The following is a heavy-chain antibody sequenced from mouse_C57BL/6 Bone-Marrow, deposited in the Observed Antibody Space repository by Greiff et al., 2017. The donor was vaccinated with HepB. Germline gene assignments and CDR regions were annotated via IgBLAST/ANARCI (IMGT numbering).Heavy chain of an antibody. Sequence: EVKLVESGGDLVKPGGSLKLSCAASGFTFSSYGMSWVRQTPDKRLEWVATISSGGSYTYYPDSVKGRFTISRDNAKNTLYLQMSSLKSEDTAMYYCARRLLLDYFDYWGQGTTLTVSS. CDR1: GFTFSSYG. J-gene: IGHJ2*01. CDR3: ARRLLLDYFDY. V-gene: IGHV5-6*02. CDR2: ISSGGSYT.